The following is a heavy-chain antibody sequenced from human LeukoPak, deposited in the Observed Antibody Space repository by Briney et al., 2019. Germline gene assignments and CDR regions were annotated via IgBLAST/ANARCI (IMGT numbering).Heavy chain of an antibody. CDR3: ARDYRGHPD. J-gene: IGHJ4*02. V-gene: IGHV3-23*01. Sequence: GGSLTLSCGVSGLTFSSYAVSWVRQAPGKGLDWGSAISSSGGAAYYADSGKGRFTISRDNSKNTLYLKMNSLRAEDTAVYYCARDYRGHPDWGQGTLVTVSS. D-gene: IGHD4-11*01. CDR1: GLTFSSYA. CDR2: ISSSGGAA.